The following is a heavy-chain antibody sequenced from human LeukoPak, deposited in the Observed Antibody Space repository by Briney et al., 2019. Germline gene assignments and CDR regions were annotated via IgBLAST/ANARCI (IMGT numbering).Heavy chain of an antibody. Sequence: ALVKVSCKASGYTFTGYYMHWVRQAPGQGLEWMGWINPNSGGTNYAQKFQGWVTMTRDTSISTAYMELSRLRSDDTAVYYCARAESGYSGYDWGYWGQGTLVTVSS. CDR1: GYTFTGYY. J-gene: IGHJ4*02. CDR3: ARAESGYSGYDWGY. V-gene: IGHV1-2*04. D-gene: IGHD5-12*01. CDR2: INPNSGGT.